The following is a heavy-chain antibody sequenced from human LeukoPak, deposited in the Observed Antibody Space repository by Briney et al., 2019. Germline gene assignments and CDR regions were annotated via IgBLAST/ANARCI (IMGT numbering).Heavy chain of an antibody. V-gene: IGHV3-11*01. J-gene: IGHJ3*02. CDR2: ISSSGSTI. CDR3: AKYMWQYQLLGGAFDI. CDR1: GFTFSDYY. Sequence: KAGGSLRLSCAASGFTFSDYYMSWIRQAPGKGLEWVSYISSSGSTIYYADSVKGRFAISRDNSKNTLYLQMNSLRAEDTAVYYCAKYMWQYQLLGGAFDIWGQGTMVTVSS. D-gene: IGHD2-2*01.